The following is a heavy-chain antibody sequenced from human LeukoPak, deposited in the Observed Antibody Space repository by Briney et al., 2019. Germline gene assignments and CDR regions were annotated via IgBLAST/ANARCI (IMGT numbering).Heavy chain of an antibody. D-gene: IGHD6-19*01. CDR2: IIPIFGTT. Sequence: SVKVSCKASVGTFSSYAISWVRQAPGQGLEWVGGIIPIFGTTNYAQKFQGRLTITADKPTNTAYMELSSLRSEDTAVYYCASIYSSGWYGEYYFDYWGQGILVTVSS. CDR1: VGTFSSYA. V-gene: IGHV1-69*06. J-gene: IGHJ4*02. CDR3: ASIYSSGWYGEYYFDY.